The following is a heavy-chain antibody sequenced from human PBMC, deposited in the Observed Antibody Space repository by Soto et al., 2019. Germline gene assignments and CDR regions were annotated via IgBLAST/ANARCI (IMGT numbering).Heavy chain of an antibody. CDR1: GASVTNDRYY. CDR3: ATILHSYGTNWVDS. D-gene: IGHD4-17*01. Sequence: LSLTCNVSGASVTNDRYYWSWIRQPPGKGLEWIGYIYYTGTTHYNPSVKSRVSILLDTSKDQFSLKLTSVTVADTAIYYCATILHSYGTNWVDSWGQGTLVTVSS. J-gene: IGHJ5*01. V-gene: IGHV4-30-4*01. CDR2: IYYTGTT.